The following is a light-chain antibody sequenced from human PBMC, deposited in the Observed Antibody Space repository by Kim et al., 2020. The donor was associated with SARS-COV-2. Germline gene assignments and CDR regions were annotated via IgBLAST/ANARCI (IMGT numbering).Light chain of an antibody. CDR1: SSDVGSDNL. Sequence: QAITISCTGTSSDVGSDNLVSWYQQHPGKAHKLMIYEVRKRPSGVSNRFSGSKSGNTASLTISGLQAEDEADYYCCSYAGSSTLYVFGTGTKVTVL. CDR2: EVR. CDR3: CSYAGSSTLYV. J-gene: IGLJ1*01. V-gene: IGLV2-23*02.